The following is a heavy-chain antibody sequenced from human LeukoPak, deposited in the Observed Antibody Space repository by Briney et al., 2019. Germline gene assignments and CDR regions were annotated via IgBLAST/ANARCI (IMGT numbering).Heavy chain of an antibody. CDR2: INIGGTNT. CDR1: GFTFSDYY. J-gene: IGHJ5*02. V-gene: IGHV3-11*01. CDR3: ATDGAGFDT. Sequence: GGSLRLSCAASGFTFSDYYMSWIRQAPGKGLEWLSYINIGGTNTHYADSVKGRFTISRDNAKKSLYLEMNDLRAEDTAVYYCATDGAGFDTWGQGVLVTVSS.